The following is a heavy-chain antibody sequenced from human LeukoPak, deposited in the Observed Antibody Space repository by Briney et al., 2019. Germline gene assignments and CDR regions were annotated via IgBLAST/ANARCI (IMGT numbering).Heavy chain of an antibody. CDR1: GGTFSSYA. J-gene: IGHJ5*02. V-gene: IGHV1-69*05. D-gene: IGHD5-12*01. Sequence: SVKVSCKASGGTFSSYAISWVRQAPGQGLEWMGGIIPIFGTANYAQKFQGRVTITTDEPTSTAYMELSSLRSEDTAVYYCARGIVANIWFDPWGQGTLVTVSS. CDR2: IIPIFGTA. CDR3: ARGIVANIWFDP.